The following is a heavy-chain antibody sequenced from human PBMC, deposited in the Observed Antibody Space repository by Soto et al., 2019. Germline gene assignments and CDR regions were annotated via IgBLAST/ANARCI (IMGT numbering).Heavy chain of an antibody. CDR2: IYSGGSR. V-gene: IGHV3-53*01. CDR3: TRALPDFETTGHYIDY. Sequence: PGGSLRLSCSASGFTVSNHYMTWVRQAPGKGLEWVSVIYSGGSRYYADSVKGRFAISRDHSKNTLYLQMNSLTAEDTAVYYCTRALPDFETTGHYIDYWGQGTLVTSPQ. J-gene: IGHJ4*02. CDR1: GFTVSNHY. D-gene: IGHD2-8*02.